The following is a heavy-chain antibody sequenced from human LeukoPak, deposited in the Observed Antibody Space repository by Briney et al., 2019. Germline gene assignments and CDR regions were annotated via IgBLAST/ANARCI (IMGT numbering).Heavy chain of an antibody. CDR2: ISGSGGNT. J-gene: IGHJ4*02. CDR3: ARDVRELLSY. V-gene: IGHV3-23*01. D-gene: IGHD1-26*01. Sequence: GGSLRLSCAASRFTFSSYAMSWVRQAPGKGLEWVSSISGSGGNTYYADSVKGRFTISRDNSKNTLYLQMNSLRAEDTAVYYCARDVRELLSYWGQGTLVTVSS. CDR1: RFTFSSYA.